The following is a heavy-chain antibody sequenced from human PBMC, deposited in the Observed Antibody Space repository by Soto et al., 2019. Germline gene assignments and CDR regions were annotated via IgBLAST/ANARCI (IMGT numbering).Heavy chain of an antibody. CDR3: AGRRAGDYYFDY. V-gene: IGHV4-39*01. CDR1: GGSVSSSSYY. Sequence: PSETLSLTCTVSGGSVSSSSYYWGWILQPPGKGLEWIGTIYYTGSTSYSPSLKRRGTISVDTAKTQFSLNLSSVTATDTAVYYCAGRRAGDYYFDYWGQGTLVTVSS. CDR2: IYYTGST. J-gene: IGHJ4*02. D-gene: IGHD1-26*01.